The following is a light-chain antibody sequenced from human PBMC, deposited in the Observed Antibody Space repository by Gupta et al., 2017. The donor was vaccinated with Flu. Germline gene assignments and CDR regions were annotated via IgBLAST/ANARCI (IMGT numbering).Light chain of an antibody. CDR3: QQYNNWPPWT. V-gene: IGKV3-15*01. CDR2: DAS. Sequence: EVVMTQSPVTLSVSPGERATLSCRASQSISSDLAWYQQKPGQAPRLLIYDASTRATGIPARFSGSGSGTEFSLTISSRQSEDFAVYYCQQYNNWPPWTFGQGTKVEIK. J-gene: IGKJ1*01. CDR1: QSISSD.